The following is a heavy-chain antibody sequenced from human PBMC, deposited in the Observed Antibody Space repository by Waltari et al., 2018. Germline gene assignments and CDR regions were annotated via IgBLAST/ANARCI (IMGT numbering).Heavy chain of an antibody. D-gene: IGHD6-13*01. CDR3: ARVSGFRIATEAVFDY. CDR1: GFTLSGYP. Sequence: EVQLVESGGDLVQPGGSLRLSCAASGFTLSGYPMNWVLQAPGKGLEWISYISGTGKTIYYADSVKGRFTISRDNAQNSLFLQMNSLRVEDTAVYYCARVSGFRIATEAVFDYWGQGTLVTVSS. J-gene: IGHJ4*02. V-gene: IGHV3-48*03. CDR2: ISGTGKTI.